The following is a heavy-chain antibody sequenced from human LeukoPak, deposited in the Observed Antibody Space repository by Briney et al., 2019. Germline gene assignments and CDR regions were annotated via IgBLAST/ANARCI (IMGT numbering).Heavy chain of an antibody. V-gene: IGHV4-34*01. Sequence: PSETLSLTCAVYGGSFSGYYWSWIRQPPGKGLEWIGEINHSGSTNYNPSLKSRVTISVDTSKNQFSLKLSSVTAADTAVYYCARGGEAYCGADCYSDYWGQGTLVTVSS. CDR3: ARGGEAYCGADCYSDY. CDR1: GGSFSGYY. D-gene: IGHD2-21*02. CDR2: INHSGST. J-gene: IGHJ4*02.